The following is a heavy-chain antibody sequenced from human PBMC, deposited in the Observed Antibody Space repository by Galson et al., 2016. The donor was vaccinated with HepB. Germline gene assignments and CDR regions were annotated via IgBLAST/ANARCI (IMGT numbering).Heavy chain of an antibody. CDR2: LIPLSGTT. CDR1: GGNFDSYT. CDR3: ARRHLLFNAMDV. Sequence: SVKVSCKASGGNFDSYTITWARQAPGQGLEWMGGLIPLSGTTNYAQKFQGRVTITVDGSKTTTHMELSSLRSDDTAIYYCARRHLLFNAMDVWGQGTTVIVSS. J-gene: IGHJ6*02. D-gene: IGHD3-3*02. V-gene: IGHV1-69*13.